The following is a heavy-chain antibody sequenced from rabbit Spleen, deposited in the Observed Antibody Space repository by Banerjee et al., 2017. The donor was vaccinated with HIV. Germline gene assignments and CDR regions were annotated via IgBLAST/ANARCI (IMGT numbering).Heavy chain of an antibody. D-gene: IGHD1-1*01. J-gene: IGHJ2*01. CDR2: IYTSTSGNT. Sequence: QEQLVESGGGLVKPEGSLTLTCKASGLDFSSSYWICWVRQAPGKGLEWIACIYTSTSGNTYYASWAKGRFTISKTSSTTVTLQMTSLTDADTATYFCARNYVNAFDPWGQGTLVTVS. V-gene: IGHV1S45*01. CDR1: GLDFSSSYW. CDR3: ARNYVNAFDP.